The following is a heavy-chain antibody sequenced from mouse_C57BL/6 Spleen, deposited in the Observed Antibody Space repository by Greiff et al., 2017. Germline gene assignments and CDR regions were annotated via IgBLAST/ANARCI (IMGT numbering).Heavy chain of an antibody. V-gene: IGHV1-61*01. CDR1: GYTFTSYW. Sequence: QVQLQQPGAELVRPGSSVKLSCKASGYTFTSYWMDWVKQRPGQGLEWIGNIYPSDSETHYNQKFKDKATLTVDKSSSTAYMQLSSLTSEDSAVYCCARRGGYSDYWGQGTTLTVSS. CDR2: IYPSDSET. CDR3: ARRGGYSDY. J-gene: IGHJ2*01.